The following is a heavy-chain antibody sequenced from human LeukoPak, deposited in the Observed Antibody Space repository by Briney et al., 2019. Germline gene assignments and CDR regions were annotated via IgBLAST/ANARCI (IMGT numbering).Heavy chain of an antibody. D-gene: IGHD4-11*01. CDR1: GFSFSTYS. V-gene: IGHV3-48*02. Sequence: GGSLRLSCAASGFSFSTYSMNWVRQAPGKGLEWISYISSSSSTIFYADSVKGRFTISRDNARKSLYLQMNSLRDEDTAVYHCARDESYSSDNWGQGTLVTVSS. CDR3: ARDESYSSDN. J-gene: IGHJ4*02. CDR2: ISSSSSTI.